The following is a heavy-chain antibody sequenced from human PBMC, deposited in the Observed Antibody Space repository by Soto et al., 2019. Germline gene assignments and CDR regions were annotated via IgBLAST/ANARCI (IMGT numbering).Heavy chain of an antibody. D-gene: IGHD3-22*01. CDR1: GFTFSSYG. CDR2: ISYDGSNK. Sequence: QVQLVESGGGVVQPGRSLRLSCAASGFTFSSYGMHWVRQAPGKGLEWVAVISYDGSNKYYADSVKGRFTISRDNSKNTLYLQMNSLRAEDMAVYYCAKDRHYDSSGYSNGGPRGYYYYGMDVWGQGTTVTVSS. J-gene: IGHJ6*02. CDR3: AKDRHYDSSGYSNGGPRGYYYYGMDV. V-gene: IGHV3-30*18.